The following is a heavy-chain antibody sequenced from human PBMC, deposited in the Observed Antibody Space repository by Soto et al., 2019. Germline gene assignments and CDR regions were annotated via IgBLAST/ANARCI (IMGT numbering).Heavy chain of an antibody. D-gene: IGHD3-9*01. V-gene: IGHV3-66*01. CDR1: GFTVSSNY. Sequence: RISCAASGFTVSSNYMSWVRQAPGKGLEWVSVIYSGGSTYYADSVKGRFTISRDNSKNTLYLQMNSLRAEDTAVYYCAREVPYYDILTGYYTWYFDYWGQGTLVTVSS. CDR2: IYSGGST. J-gene: IGHJ4*02. CDR3: AREVPYYDILTGYYTWYFDY.